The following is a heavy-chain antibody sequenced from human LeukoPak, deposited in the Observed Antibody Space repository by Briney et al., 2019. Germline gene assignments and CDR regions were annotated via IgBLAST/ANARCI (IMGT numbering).Heavy chain of an antibody. CDR3: ARGRYCSADICSGGDAFDI. J-gene: IGHJ3*02. V-gene: IGHV4-4*07. D-gene: IGHD2-15*01. Sequence: SETLSLTCTVSGGAINNHYWSWIRQPAGKGLEWIGRIYTRGSTNYNPSLKSRVTMSVDTSKNQFSLKLSSVTAADTAVYYCARGRYCSADICSGGDAFDIWGQGTMVSVSS. CDR2: IYTRGST. CDR1: GGAINNHY.